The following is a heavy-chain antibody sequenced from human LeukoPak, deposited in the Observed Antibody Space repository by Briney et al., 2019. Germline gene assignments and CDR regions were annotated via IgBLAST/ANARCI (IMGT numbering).Heavy chain of an antibody. D-gene: IGHD2-2*01. CDR3: ARVPKLGYCSSTSCYGQYYFDY. CDR1: GGSFSGYY. CDR2: INHSGST. Sequence: SETLSLTCAVYGGSFSGYYWSWIRQPPGKGLEWIGEINHSGSTNYNPSLKSRVTISVDTSKNQFSLKLSSVTAADTAVYYCARVPKLGYCSSTSCYGQYYFDYWGQGTLVTVSS. J-gene: IGHJ4*02. V-gene: IGHV4-34*01.